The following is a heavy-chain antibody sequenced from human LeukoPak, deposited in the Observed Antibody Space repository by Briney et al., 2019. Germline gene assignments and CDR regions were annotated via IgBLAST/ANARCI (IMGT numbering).Heavy chain of an antibody. CDR3: ARDLGSIVVVVAAAAFDI. V-gene: IGHV4-39*07. CDR1: GGSISSSSYY. J-gene: IGHJ3*02. CDR2: MYYSGNT. D-gene: IGHD2-15*01. Sequence: SETLSLTCTVSGGSISSSSYYWGWIRQPPGEGLEWIGSMYYSGNTYYNPSLKSRVTISVDTSKNQFSLKLSSVTAADTAVYYCARDLGSIVVVVAAAAFDIWGQGTMVTVSS.